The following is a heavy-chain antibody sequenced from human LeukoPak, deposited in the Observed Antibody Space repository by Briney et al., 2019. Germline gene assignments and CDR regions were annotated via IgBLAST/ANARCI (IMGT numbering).Heavy chain of an antibody. D-gene: IGHD3-22*01. J-gene: IGHJ3*02. V-gene: IGHV1-2*02. Sequence: ASVKVSCKASGYTFTGYYIHWVRQAPGQGLEWMGWINPNSGGTNYAQKFQGRVTMTRDTSISTAYMELSRLRSDDTAVYYCARDNTPYDTGAFDIWGQGTMVTVSS. CDR1: GYTFTGYY. CDR3: ARDNTPYDTGAFDI. CDR2: INPNSGGT.